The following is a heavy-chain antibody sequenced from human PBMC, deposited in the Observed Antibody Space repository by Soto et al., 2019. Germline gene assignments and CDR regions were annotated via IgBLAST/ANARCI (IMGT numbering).Heavy chain of an antibody. V-gene: IGHV3-30*04. D-gene: IGHD1-26*01. CDR3: ARSRNSAVADSFDF. Sequence: PQGPLRLSCAASGFSFRNSAIHWVRQAPVKGLEWVAVISRDGSHKYYLDSVKGRFTISRDNSKDTVNLLMNSLRDDDSAMYYCARSRNSAVADSFDFWGQGTLVTVSS. J-gene: IGHJ4*02. CDR2: ISRDGSHK. CDR1: GFSFRNSA.